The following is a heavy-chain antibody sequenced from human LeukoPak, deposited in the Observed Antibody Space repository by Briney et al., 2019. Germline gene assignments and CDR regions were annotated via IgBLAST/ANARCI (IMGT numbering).Heavy chain of an antibody. D-gene: IGHD6-19*01. CDR3: ATPARAVGDAFDI. CDR2: FDPEDGET. Sequence: ASVKVSCKVSGYTLTELSMHWVRQAPGKGLEWMGGFDPEDGETIYAQKFQGRVTMTEDTSTDTAYMELSSLRSEDTAVYYCATPARAVGDAFDIWGQGTMATVSS. V-gene: IGHV1-24*01. CDR1: GYTLTELS. J-gene: IGHJ3*02.